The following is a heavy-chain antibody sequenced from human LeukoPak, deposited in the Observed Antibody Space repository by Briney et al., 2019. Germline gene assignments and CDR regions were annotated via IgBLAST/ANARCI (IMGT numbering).Heavy chain of an antibody. Sequence: ASVKVSCKASGGTFSSSAISWVRQAPGQGLEWMGRIIPILGIANYAQKFQGRVTITADKSTSTAYMELSSLRSEDTAVYYCANNYYDSSGYVDYWGQGTLVTVSS. V-gene: IGHV1-69*04. CDR3: ANNYYDSSGYVDY. CDR2: IIPILGIA. D-gene: IGHD3-22*01. CDR1: GGTFSSSA. J-gene: IGHJ4*02.